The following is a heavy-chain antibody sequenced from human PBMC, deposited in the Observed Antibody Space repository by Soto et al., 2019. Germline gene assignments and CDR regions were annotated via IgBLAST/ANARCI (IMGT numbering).Heavy chain of an antibody. CDR3: AKSLRYCSGGSCRNYYYYYMDV. Sequence: GGSLRLSCAASGFTFSSYAMSWVRQAPGKGLEWVSAISGSGGSTYYADSVKGRFTISRDNSKNTLYLQMNSLRAEDTAVYYCAKSLRYCSGGSCRNYYYYYMDVWGKGTTVTVSS. V-gene: IGHV3-23*01. CDR1: GFTFSSYA. CDR2: ISGSGGST. J-gene: IGHJ6*03. D-gene: IGHD2-15*01.